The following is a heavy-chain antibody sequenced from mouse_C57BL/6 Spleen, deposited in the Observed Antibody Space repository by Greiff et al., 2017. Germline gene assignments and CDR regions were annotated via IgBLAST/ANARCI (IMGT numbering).Heavy chain of an antibody. Sequence: EVKLVESEGGLVQPGSSMKLSCTASGFTFSDYYMAWVRQVPEKGLEWVANINYDGSSTYYLDSLKSRFIISRDNAKNILYLQMSSLKSEDTATYYCARVDYYGSYYAMDYWGQGTSVTVSS. CDR2: INYDGSST. CDR3: ARVDYYGSYYAMDY. D-gene: IGHD1-1*01. J-gene: IGHJ4*01. V-gene: IGHV5-16*01. CDR1: GFTFSDYY.